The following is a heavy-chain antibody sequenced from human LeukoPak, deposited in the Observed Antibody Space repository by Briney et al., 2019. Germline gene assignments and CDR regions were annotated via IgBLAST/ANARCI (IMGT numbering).Heavy chain of an antibody. J-gene: IGHJ4*02. CDR2: ISSSSSYI. CDR1: GFTFSSYS. V-gene: IGHV3-21*01. CDR3: ARDPHYDYAWGSYRPNTGDY. D-gene: IGHD3-16*02. Sequence: GGSLRLSCAASGFTFSSYSMNWVRQAPGKGLEWVSSISSSSSYIYYADSVKGRFTISRDNAKNSLYLQMNSLRAEDTAVYYCARDPHYDYAWGSYRPNTGDYWGQGTLVTVSS.